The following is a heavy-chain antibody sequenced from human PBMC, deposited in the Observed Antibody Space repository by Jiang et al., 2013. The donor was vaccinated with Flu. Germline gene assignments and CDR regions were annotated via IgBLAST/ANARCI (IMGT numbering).Heavy chain of an antibody. J-gene: IGHJ4*02. CDR3: ATLSPPIGDYDFWSSPDYFDY. Sequence: VQLVESGAEVKKPGASVKVSCKASGYTFTSYYMHWVRQAPGQGLEWMGIINPSGGSTSYAQKFQGRVTMTRDTSTSTVYMELSSLRSEDTAVYYCATLSPPIGDYDFWSSPDYFDYWGQGTLVTVSS. D-gene: IGHD3-3*01. V-gene: IGHV1-46*01. CDR1: GYTFTSYY. CDR2: INPSGGST.